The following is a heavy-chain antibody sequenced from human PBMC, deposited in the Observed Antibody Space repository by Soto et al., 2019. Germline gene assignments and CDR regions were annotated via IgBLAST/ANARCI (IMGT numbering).Heavy chain of an antibody. J-gene: IGHJ4*02. V-gene: IGHV4-59*01. Sequence: SETLSLTCTVSGGSISSYYWSWIRQPPGKGLEWIGYIYYSGSTNYNPSLKSRVTISVDTSKNQFSLKLSSVIAADTAVYYCARADYGDYVFDYWGQGTLVTVSS. D-gene: IGHD4-17*01. CDR3: ARADYGDYVFDY. CDR2: IYYSGST. CDR1: GGSISSYY.